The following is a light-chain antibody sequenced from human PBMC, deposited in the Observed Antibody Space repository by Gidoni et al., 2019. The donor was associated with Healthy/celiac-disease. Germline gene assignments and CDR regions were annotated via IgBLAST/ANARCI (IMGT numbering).Light chain of an antibody. CDR1: QSVSSY. V-gene: IGKV3-11*01. CDR3: QQRSNWPPWIT. CDR2: DAS. J-gene: IGKJ5*01. Sequence: ELVLTQSPATLSLSPGERATLSCRASQSVSSYLAWYQQKPGQAPSLLIYDASNRATGIPARFSGSGSGTDFTRTISSLEPEDFAVYYCQQRSNWPPWITFGQGTRLEIK.